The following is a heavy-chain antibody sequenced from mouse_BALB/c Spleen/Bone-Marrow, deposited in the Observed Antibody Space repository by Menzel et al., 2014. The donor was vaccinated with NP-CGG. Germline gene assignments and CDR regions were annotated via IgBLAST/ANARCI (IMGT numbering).Heavy chain of an antibody. CDR1: GHTFTDYW. J-gene: IGHJ2*01. CDR2: IDISDSYT. Sequence: QVQLQQSGAELVTPWASVLLSCKASGHTFTDYWMHWVKQRPGQGLVWIGAIDISDSYTTYNQKFKGKATSTVDETSSTAHMQLSRLTSEDSAVYYCARGGANVDYWGQGPTLPGSS. V-gene: IGHV1-69*02. CDR3: ARGGANVDY.